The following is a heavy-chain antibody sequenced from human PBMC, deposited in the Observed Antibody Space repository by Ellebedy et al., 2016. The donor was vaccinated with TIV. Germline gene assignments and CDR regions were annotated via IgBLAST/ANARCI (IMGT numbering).Heavy chain of an antibody. CDR1: GASLSSTRYY. J-gene: IGHJ4*02. V-gene: IGHV4-39*07. CDR2: VYYSGNT. D-gene: IGHD6-25*01. CDR3: ARGPYSSAPFDY. Sequence: MPSETLSLTCSVSGASLSSTRYYWASIRQPPGKGLEYIGSVYYSGNTNYNPSLKSRVTISVDTSKNQFSLKLSSVTAADTAVYYCARGPYSSAPFDYWGQGTLVTVSS.